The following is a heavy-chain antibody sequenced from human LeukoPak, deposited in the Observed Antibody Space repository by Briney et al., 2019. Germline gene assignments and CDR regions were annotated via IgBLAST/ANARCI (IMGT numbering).Heavy chain of an antibody. D-gene: IGHD5-18*01. CDR3: GTGRYGYGWYDH. CDR2: MYYGGSP. Sequence: PSETLSLTCAVSGGSISSFYWSWIRQPPGKGLEWIGYMYYGGSPNYNPSLKSRVITSLDTSKNQFSLQLNSVTTADTAVYYCGTGRYGYGWYDHWGQGILVTVSS. CDR1: GGSISSFY. V-gene: IGHV4-59*13. J-gene: IGHJ5*02.